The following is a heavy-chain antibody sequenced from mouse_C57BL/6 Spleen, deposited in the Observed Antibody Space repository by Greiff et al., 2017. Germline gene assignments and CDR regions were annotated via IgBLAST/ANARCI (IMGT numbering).Heavy chain of an antibody. J-gene: IGHJ4*01. D-gene: IGHD4-1*01. CDR2: INYDGSST. CDR1: GFTFSDYY. CDR3: AIDRGNWGMDY. V-gene: IGHV5-16*01. Sequence: EVQVVESEGGLVQPGSSMKLSCTASGFTFSDYYMAWVRQVPEKGLEWVANINYDGSSTYYLDSLKSRFILSRDNAKNILYLQMSSLKSEDTATYYCAIDRGNWGMDYWGQGTSVTVSS.